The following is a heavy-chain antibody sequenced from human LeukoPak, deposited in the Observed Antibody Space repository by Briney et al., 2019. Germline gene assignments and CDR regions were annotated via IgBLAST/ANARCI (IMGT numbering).Heavy chain of an antibody. CDR3: ARDMHSSSWYIGY. D-gene: IGHD6-13*01. CDR1: GFTFSSYS. Sequence: GGSLRLSCAASGFTFSSYSMNWVRQAPGKGLEWVSSFSSSSSYIYYADSVKGRFTISRDNAKNSLYLQMNSLRAEDTAVYYCARDMHSSSWYIGYWGQGTLVTVSS. CDR2: FSSSSSYI. J-gene: IGHJ4*02. V-gene: IGHV3-21*01.